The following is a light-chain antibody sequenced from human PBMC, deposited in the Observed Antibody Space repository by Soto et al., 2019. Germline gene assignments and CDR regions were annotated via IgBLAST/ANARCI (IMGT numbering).Light chain of an antibody. CDR1: QSISSY. Sequence: EIVLTQSPDTLSLSPGDRATLSCRASQSISSYLAWYQQKPGQSPRLLIYDASNRATGIPARFSGSGSGTDFTLTISSLEPEDFAVYYCQQYGSSPRTFGQGTKVDIK. J-gene: IGKJ1*01. CDR3: QQYGSSPRT. V-gene: IGKV3-11*01. CDR2: DAS.